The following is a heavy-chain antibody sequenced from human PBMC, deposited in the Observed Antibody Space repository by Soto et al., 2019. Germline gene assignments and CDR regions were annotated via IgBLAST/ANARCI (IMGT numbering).Heavy chain of an antibody. J-gene: IGHJ4*02. CDR2: INGDGSST. CDR3: ARDDGLIDY. D-gene: IGHD3-10*01. CDR1: GFTFTTYW. Sequence: EVQLVESGGGLVQPGGSLRLSCAASGFTFTTYWMHWVRQAPGKGLVWVSRINGDGSSTTYADSVKGRFTISRDKAKNTPYLPMNSLRADDTAVYYCARDDGLIDYWGQGTLVTVSS. V-gene: IGHV3-74*03.